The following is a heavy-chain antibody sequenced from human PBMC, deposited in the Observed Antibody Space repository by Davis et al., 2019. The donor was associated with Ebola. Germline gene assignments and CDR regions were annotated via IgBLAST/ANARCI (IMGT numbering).Heavy chain of an antibody. V-gene: IGHV3-21*06. J-gene: IGHJ5*02. CDR1: GFTLSNYD. D-gene: IGHD3-10*01. CDR2: ISSSSNYI. CDR3: TRDLYGSGGDYFDP. Sequence: RGSLRLSCAASGFTLSNYDMNWVRQAPGKGLEWISHISSSSNYIKYADSVKGRFIISRDNAKNTLSLQMIDLRSEDTACYYCTRDLYGSGGDYFDPWGQGTLVTVSS.